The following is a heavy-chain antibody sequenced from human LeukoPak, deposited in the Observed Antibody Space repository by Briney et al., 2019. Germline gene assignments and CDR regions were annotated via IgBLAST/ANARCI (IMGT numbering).Heavy chain of an antibody. D-gene: IGHD2-15*01. CDR2: ISGSGGST. Sequence: PGGSLRLSCAASGFTFSSYAMSWVRQAPGEGLEWVSAISGSGGSTYYADSVKGRFTIPRDNSKNTLYLQMNSLRAEDTAVYYCAKDKAVVAGSQCDYWGQGTLVTVSS. CDR1: GFTFSSYA. CDR3: AKDKAVVAGSQCDY. V-gene: IGHV3-23*01. J-gene: IGHJ4*02.